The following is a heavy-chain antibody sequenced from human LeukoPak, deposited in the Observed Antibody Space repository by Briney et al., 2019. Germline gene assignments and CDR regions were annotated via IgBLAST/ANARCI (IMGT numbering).Heavy chain of an antibody. CDR3: ARDRLAIVVVVAAISDWFDP. J-gene: IGHJ5*02. D-gene: IGHD2-15*01. Sequence: SSVKVSSKASGYTFTSYGISWVRQAPGQGLEWMVWIRAYNGNTNYAQELQGRVTMTTDTSTSTAYVELRSLRSDDTAVYYCARDRLAIVVVVAAISDWFDPWGQGTLVTVSS. V-gene: IGHV1-18*01. CDR2: IRAYNGNT. CDR1: GYTFTSYG.